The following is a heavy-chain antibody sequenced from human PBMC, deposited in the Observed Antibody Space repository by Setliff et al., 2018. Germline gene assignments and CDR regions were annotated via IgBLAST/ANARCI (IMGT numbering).Heavy chain of an antibody. V-gene: IGHV3-23*03. Sequence: GGSLRLSCAASGSNFNSYTMSWVRQAPGRGLEWVSIVYNGGSTYYAGSVKGRFTISRDDSNNMVYLQINDLRAEDSATYFCVKESPIVAAAARRWFDSWSQGTLVTVSS. CDR3: VKESPIVAAAARRWFDS. CDR2: IVYNGGST. J-gene: IGHJ5*01. CDR1: GSNFNSYT. D-gene: IGHD6-13*01.